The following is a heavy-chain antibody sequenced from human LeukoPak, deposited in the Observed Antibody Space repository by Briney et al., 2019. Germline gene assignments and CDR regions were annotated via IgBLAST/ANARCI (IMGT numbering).Heavy chain of an antibody. CDR1: GDSIRSSSYY. D-gene: IGHD3-10*01. CDR2: VYYSGPT. V-gene: IGHV4-39*01. CDR3: ARRGSGKYFDY. Sequence: SETLSLTCTVSGDSIRSSSYYWGWIRQPPGKGLQWIGSVYYSGPTYYNPSLKSRVTISVDTSKSQFFLKLSSVTAADMAVYYCARRGSGKYFDYWGQGTLVTVSS. J-gene: IGHJ4*02.